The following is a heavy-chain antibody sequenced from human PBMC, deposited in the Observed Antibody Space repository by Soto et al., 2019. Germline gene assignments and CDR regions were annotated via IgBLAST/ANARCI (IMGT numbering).Heavy chain of an antibody. Sequence: QLQLQESGPGLVKPSETLSLTCTVSGGSISSSSYYWGWIRQPPGKGLEWIGSIYYAGNTYYTPSPKRRVPLSVDPSKNQFSLKRSSVTAADTAVYYCAREGGRYCSGGSCQVDYWGQGTLVTVSS. CDR3: AREGGRYCSGGSCQVDY. V-gene: IGHV4-39*02. CDR2: IYYAGNT. J-gene: IGHJ4*02. CDR1: GGSISSSSYY. D-gene: IGHD2-15*01.